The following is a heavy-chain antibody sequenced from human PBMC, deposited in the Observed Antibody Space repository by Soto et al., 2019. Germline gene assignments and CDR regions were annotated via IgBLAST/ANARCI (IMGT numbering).Heavy chain of an antibody. J-gene: IGHJ4*02. CDR3: AREDGIVGATSAFDY. CDR1: GFTFSTYN. CDR2: INGRGHYI. Sequence: EVLLVESGGGLVKPGGSLRLSCAASGFTFSTYNMNWVRQAPGKGLEWVSSINGRGHYIYYTDAVKGRFTISRDNAKTSLYLQMNSLRAEDTAVYYCAREDGIVGATSAFDYWGQGTLVTVSS. D-gene: IGHD1-26*01. V-gene: IGHV3-21*01.